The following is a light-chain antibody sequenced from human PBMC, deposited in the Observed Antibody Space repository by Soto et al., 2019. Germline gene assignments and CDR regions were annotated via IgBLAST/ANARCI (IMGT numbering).Light chain of an antibody. Sequence: QSALTQPASVSGSPGQSITISCTGTSSDVGGYNYVSWYQQHPGKAPKLMIYDVSNRPSGVSNRFSGSKSGNTASLTISGLQAEDEATYYCSSYTVRSTFVVFGGGTKLTVL. V-gene: IGLV2-14*01. CDR2: DVS. CDR3: SSYTVRSTFVV. J-gene: IGLJ2*01. CDR1: SSDVGGYNY.